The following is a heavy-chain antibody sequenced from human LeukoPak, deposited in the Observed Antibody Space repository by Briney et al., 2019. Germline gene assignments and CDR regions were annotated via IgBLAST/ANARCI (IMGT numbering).Heavy chain of an antibody. CDR1: GGSISSYY. CDR2: IYYSGST. J-gene: IGHJ4*02. CDR3: ARDPSRYGGYGGFDY. Sequence: SETLSLTCTVSGGSISSYYWSWIRQPPGKGLEWIGYIYYSGSTNYNPSLKSRVTTSVDTSKNQFSLKLSSVTAADTAVYYCARDPSRYGGYGGFDYWGQGTLVTVSS. D-gene: IGHD5-12*01. V-gene: IGHV4-59*01.